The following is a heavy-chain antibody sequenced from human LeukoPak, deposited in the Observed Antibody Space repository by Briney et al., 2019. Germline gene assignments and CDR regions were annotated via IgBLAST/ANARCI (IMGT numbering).Heavy chain of an antibody. CDR3: ARETNYDILTGYYKSDAFDI. CDR2: ISSSSSYI. CDR1: GFTFSSYS. V-gene: IGHV3-21*01. Sequence: GGSLRLPCAASGFTFSSYSMNWVRQAPGKGLEWVSSISSSSSYIHYADSVKGRFTISRDNAKNSLYLQMNSLRAEDTAVYYCARETNYDILTGYYKSDAFDIWGQGTMVTVSS. D-gene: IGHD3-9*01. J-gene: IGHJ3*02.